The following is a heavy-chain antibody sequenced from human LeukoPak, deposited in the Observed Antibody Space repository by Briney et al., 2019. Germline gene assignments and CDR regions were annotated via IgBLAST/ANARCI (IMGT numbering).Heavy chain of an antibody. V-gene: IGHV1-8*01. CDR2: MNPNSGNT. CDR3: ARVRLYYYYMDV. Sequence: ASVKVSCKASGYTFTSCDINWVRQATGQGLEWMGWMNPNSGNTGYAQKFQGRVTMTRNTSISTAYMELSSLRSEDTAVYYCARVRLYYYYMDVWGKGTTVTVSS. J-gene: IGHJ6*03. CDR1: GYTFTSCD.